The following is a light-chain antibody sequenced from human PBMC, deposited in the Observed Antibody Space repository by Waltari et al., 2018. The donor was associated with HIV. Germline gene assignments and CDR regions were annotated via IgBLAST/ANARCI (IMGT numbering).Light chain of an antibody. CDR3: ASWDDSLNGVV. CDR1: NSNIGSNT. J-gene: IGLJ2*01. Sequence: QSVLTQPPPTSGTPGQRVTISCSGSNSNIGSNTVNWYQPVPGEAPKLLIYSNDQRPSGVPDRFSGSKSDTSASLAISGLQSEDETDYYCASWDDSLNGVVFGGGTKLTAL. CDR2: SND. V-gene: IGLV1-44*01.